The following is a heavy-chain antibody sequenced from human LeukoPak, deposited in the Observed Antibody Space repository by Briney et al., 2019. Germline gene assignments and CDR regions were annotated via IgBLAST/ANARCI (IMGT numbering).Heavy chain of an antibody. D-gene: IGHD6-6*01. CDR3: ARGLATRRGAFDL. CDR2: IGTGSSPI. CDR1: GFTFSGFI. V-gene: IGHV3-48*01. Sequence: TGGSLRLSCAASGFTFSGFIMSWVRQAPRKGLEWVSYIGTGSSPIYYVDSVKGRFTISRDNAKKSLYLQMNSLRAEDTAVYYCARGLATRRGAFDLWGQGTMVTVSS. J-gene: IGHJ3*01.